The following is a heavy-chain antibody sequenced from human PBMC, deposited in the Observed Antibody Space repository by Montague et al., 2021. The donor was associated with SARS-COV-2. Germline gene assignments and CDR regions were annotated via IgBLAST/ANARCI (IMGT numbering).Heavy chain of an antibody. Sequence: SETLSLTCTVSGASVSSSDWGWIRQSPGKGLEWIGYFYSVGSTNYNPSLKSRATISIDTSKNQFSLEVRSVTAADTAIYYCARETMTADAFDIWGQGTMVTVSS. CDR3: ARETMTADAFDI. J-gene: IGHJ3*02. D-gene: IGHD1-14*01. CDR2: FYSVGST. CDR1: GASVSSSD. V-gene: IGHV4-59*02.